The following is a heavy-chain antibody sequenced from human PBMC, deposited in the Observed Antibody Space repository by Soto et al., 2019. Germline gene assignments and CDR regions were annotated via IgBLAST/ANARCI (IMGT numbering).Heavy chain of an antibody. Sequence: QVTLKESGPVLAKPTETLTLTCTVSGFSLNHPRMGVSWIRQPPGKALEWLAHISSSDEKSYSTSLSSRLTISKDTSERQVVLTMTNLDPVDTVTYYCARMLYYAMEVWGQGTTVAVSS. J-gene: IGHJ6*02. CDR1: GFSLNHPRMG. CDR3: ARMLYYAMEV. CDR2: ISSSDEK. V-gene: IGHV2-26*01.